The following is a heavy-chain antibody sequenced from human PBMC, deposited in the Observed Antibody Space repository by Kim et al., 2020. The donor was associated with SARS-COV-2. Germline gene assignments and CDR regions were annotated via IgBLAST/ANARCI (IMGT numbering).Heavy chain of an antibody. D-gene: IGHD2-21*02. V-gene: IGHV3-23*03. J-gene: IGHJ4*02. Sequence: VKGRFTITRDNSKNTLYLQMNSLRAEDTAVYYCATPGRAYCGGDCYAFDYWGQGTLVTVSS. CDR3: ATPGRAYCGGDCYAFDY.